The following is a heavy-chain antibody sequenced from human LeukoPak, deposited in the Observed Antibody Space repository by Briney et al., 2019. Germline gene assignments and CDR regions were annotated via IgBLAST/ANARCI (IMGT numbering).Heavy chain of an antibody. CDR1: GGSFSNYY. J-gene: IGHJ4*02. CDR2: ISYSGTT. V-gene: IGHV4-59*01. D-gene: IGHD4-17*01. Sequence: SETLSLTCTVSGGSFSNYYWSWIRQPPGKGLEWIGFISYSGTTNYKPSLKSRVTISLDTSKNQFSLRLSSVTAADTAVYYCARHTTVTTHLHYWGQGTLVTVSS. CDR3: ARHTTVTTHLHY.